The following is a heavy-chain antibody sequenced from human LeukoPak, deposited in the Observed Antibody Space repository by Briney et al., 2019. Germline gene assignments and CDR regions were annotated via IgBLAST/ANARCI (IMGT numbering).Heavy chain of an antibody. Sequence: PGGSLRLSCAASGFTFTSCTMSWVRQAPGKGLDWVSDIRGSGENTYYADSVKGRFTISRDNSKNTLYLQMSSLRAEDTAVYYRAKGGSYRVQPYFDYWGQGALVTVSS. J-gene: IGHJ4*02. CDR3: AKGGSYRVQPYFDY. CDR2: IRGSGENT. V-gene: IGHV3-23*01. D-gene: IGHD1-1*01. CDR1: GFTFTSCT.